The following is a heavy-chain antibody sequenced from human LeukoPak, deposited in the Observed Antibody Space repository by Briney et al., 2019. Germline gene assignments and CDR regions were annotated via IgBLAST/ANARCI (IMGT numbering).Heavy chain of an antibody. CDR1: RYTFPDYY. CDR3: SRGTWFGELLSNDC. D-gene: IGHD3-10*01. Sequence: ASVTVSCMACRYTFPDYYMHWVRQAPAQGRDGMGWINPNSGDTKYAQKLQDRVTITRDRSLRTVYMELTRQSSGGTAVCYFSRGTWFGELLSNDCWGQGTLVAVSS. J-gene: IGHJ4*02. CDR2: INPNSGDT. V-gene: IGHV1-2*02.